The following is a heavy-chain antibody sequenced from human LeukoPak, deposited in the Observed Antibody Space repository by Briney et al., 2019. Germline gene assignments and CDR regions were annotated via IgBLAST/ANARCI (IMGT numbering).Heavy chain of an antibody. J-gene: IGHJ4*02. V-gene: IGHV3-15*01. Sequence: PGGSLRLSCAASGFTFSSYWMSWVRQAPGKGLEWVGRIKSETDGGTTDYAAPVKGRFTISRDNSKNTLYLQMNSLRAADTAVYYCARDKGTSYLSSFDYWGQGTLVTVSS. CDR1: GFTFSSYW. CDR3: ARDKGTSYLSSFDY. CDR2: IKSETDGGTT. D-gene: IGHD6-6*01.